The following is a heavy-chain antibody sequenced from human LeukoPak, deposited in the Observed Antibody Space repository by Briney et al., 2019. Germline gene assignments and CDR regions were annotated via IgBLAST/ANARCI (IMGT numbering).Heavy chain of an antibody. CDR1: GGSISSYY. D-gene: IGHD3-22*01. CDR2: IYYSGST. Sequence: PSETLPLTCTVSGGSISSYYWSWIRQPPGKGLEWIGYIYYSGSTNYNPSLKSRVTISVDTSKNQFSLKLSSVTAADTAVYYCARQYYYDSSGYPRGWFDPWGQGTLVTVSS. CDR3: ARQYYYDSSGYPRGWFDP. V-gene: IGHV4-59*08. J-gene: IGHJ5*02.